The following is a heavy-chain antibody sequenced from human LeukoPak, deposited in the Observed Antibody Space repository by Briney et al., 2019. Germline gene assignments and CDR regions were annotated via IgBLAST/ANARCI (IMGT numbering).Heavy chain of an antibody. V-gene: IGHV3-30*02. D-gene: IGHD5-24*01. Sequence: GSLRLSCAASGFTFSVYDMHWVRQAPGKGLEWVAFIQFDGSNKYYADSVKGRFTISRDNSKNTLYLQMNSLRAEDTAVYYCAKENRDGYKYGAFDIWGQGTMVTVSS. CDR2: IQFDGSNK. J-gene: IGHJ3*02. CDR1: GFTFSVYD. CDR3: AKENRDGYKYGAFDI.